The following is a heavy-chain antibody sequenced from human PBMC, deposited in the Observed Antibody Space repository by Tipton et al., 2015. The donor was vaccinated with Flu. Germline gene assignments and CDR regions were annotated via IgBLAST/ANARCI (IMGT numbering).Heavy chain of an antibody. V-gene: IGHV4-61*02. CDR3: ARRDYSNYVSEPKNWFDP. CDR2: IHTSGTT. CDR1: GGSISSGNYF. Sequence: TLSLTCTVSGGSISSGNYFWNWIRQPAGKGLEWIGRIHTSGTTYYKPSPKSRVTISVDTSKNHFSLKVTSVTAADTAIYYCARRDYSNYVSEPKNWFDPWGQGTLVTVSS. D-gene: IGHD4-11*01. J-gene: IGHJ5*02.